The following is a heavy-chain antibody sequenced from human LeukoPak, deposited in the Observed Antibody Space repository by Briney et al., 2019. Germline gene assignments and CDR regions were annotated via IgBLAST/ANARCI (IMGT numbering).Heavy chain of an antibody. D-gene: IGHD2-2*01. CDR1: GGTVSSISYY. Sequence: PSETLSLTCTVSGGTVSSISYYWGWIRQPPGKGFEWIGTVYYRGNTYYNPTLRSRVTISLDTSKSQFSLKVTSVTAADTAVYYCVRRRDCTSSSCYSGYFDPWGQGTLVTVPS. V-gene: IGHV4-39*01. CDR2: VYYRGNT. CDR3: VRRRDCTSSSCYSGYFDP. J-gene: IGHJ5*02.